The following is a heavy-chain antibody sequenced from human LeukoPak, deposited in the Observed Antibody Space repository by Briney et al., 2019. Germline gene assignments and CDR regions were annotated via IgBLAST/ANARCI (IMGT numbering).Heavy chain of an antibody. Sequence: GASVKVSCQASGYTFTSYYMHWVRQAPGQGLEWMGIINPSGGSTSYAQKLQGRVTMTTDTSTSTAYMELRSLRSEDTAVYYCASQGYDFWSGYYRPPYYWGQGALVTVSS. CDR3: ASQGYDFWSGYYRPPYY. CDR1: GYTFTSYY. V-gene: IGHV1-46*01. J-gene: IGHJ4*02. D-gene: IGHD3-3*01. CDR2: INPSGGST.